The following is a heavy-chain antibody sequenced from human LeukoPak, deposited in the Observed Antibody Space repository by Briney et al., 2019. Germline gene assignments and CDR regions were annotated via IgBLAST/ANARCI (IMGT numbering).Heavy chain of an antibody. Sequence: PSETLSLTCTVSGGSISSSTYHWGWICQPPGKGLEWIGSLYYTGNTYYNPSLKSRLTISVDTSKNQYSLNLHAVTAADTAVYFCARLTTVPADYWGQGILVTVSS. CDR2: LYYTGNT. CDR1: GGSISSSTYH. V-gene: IGHV4-39*01. CDR3: ARLTTVPADY. J-gene: IGHJ4*02. D-gene: IGHD4-17*01.